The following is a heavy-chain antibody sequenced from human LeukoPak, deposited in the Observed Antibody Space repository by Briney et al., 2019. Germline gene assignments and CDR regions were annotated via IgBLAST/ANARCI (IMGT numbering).Heavy chain of an antibody. CDR3: ATKQWLAPPPDS. D-gene: IGHD6-19*01. Sequence: GGSLRLSCAASGFTFSKYWMLWVRQAPGKGPESVSRINTDGTVTTYADSVKGRFTVSRDNTDNTMFLQMNSVRDEDTAVYYCATKQWLAPPPDSWGQGTPVTVSS. J-gene: IGHJ4*02. V-gene: IGHV3-74*01. CDR2: INTDGTVT. CDR1: GFTFSKYW.